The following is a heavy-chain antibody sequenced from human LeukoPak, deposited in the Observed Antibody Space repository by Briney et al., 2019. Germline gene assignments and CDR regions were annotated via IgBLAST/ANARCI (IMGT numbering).Heavy chain of an antibody. CDR1: GFTFSSYS. CDR2: ISSSSSYI. Sequence: GGSLRLSWAASGFTFSSYSMNWVRQAPGKGLEWVSSISSSSSYIYYADSVKGRFTISRDNAKNSLYLQMNSLRAEDTAVYYCASSGYCTGGSCYYAFDIWGQGTMVTVSS. V-gene: IGHV3-21*01. D-gene: IGHD2-15*01. J-gene: IGHJ3*02. CDR3: ASSGYCTGGSCYYAFDI.